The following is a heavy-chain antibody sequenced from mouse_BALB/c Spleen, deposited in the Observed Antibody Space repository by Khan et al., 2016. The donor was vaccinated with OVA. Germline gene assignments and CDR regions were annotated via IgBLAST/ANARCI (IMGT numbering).Heavy chain of an antibody. V-gene: IGHV5-9-1*01. CDR3: TSGSCGWFAC. CDR1: PFTFSSLH. CDR2: ISSAATYT. D-gene: IGHD1-1*02. J-gene: IGHJ3*01. Sequence: VELVEPGRALLQPGRSLKLPRAAPPFTFSSLHMSSAPPTPDKRLEWAATISSAATYTYYPDSVKRRFPISSDNAKNTLYLQLHSLRSDDTATSYCTSGSCGWFACWGQGTLVSVST.